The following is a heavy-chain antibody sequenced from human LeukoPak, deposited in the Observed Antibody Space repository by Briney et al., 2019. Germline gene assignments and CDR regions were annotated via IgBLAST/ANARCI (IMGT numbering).Heavy chain of an antibody. CDR2: ISWNSGSI. Sequence: GGSLRLSCAASGFTFDDYAMHWVRQAPGKGLEWVSGISWNSGSIGYADSVKGRFTISRDNAKNSLYLQMNSLRAEDTAVYYCAREGVSGSWNNWYFDLWGRGTLVTVSS. J-gene: IGHJ2*01. CDR1: GFTFDDYA. CDR3: AREGVSGSWNNWYFDL. D-gene: IGHD6-13*01. V-gene: IGHV3-9*01.